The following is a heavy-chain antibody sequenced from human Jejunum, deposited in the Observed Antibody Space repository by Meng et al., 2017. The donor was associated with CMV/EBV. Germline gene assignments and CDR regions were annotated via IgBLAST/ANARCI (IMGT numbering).Heavy chain of an antibody. D-gene: IGHD1-26*01. J-gene: IGHJ4*02. Sequence: QVQLVQSGAEIKNPGASVKVSCKASGYSFTTYDIHWVRQAPGQRHEWMGRTNASNGNTKYSQNFQGRLILTRNTSATAAYMDLSSLQFEDTAVYFCVRSRDSGSNCFEFWGQGTLVTVSS. CDR3: VRSRDSGSNCFEF. CDR2: TNASNGNT. V-gene: IGHV1-3*01. CDR1: GYSFTTYD.